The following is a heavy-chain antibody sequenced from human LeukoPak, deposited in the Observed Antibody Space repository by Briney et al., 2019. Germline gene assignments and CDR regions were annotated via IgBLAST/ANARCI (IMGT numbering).Heavy chain of an antibody. Sequence: GGSLRLSCTVSGFTFSNYAMGWVRQAPGKGLEWVSGITSSGASTSYADSVTGRFTISRDNSKNTLYLQMNSLRAEDTAVYYCAKGRGDLRGAFDYGGQGTLVTVSS. V-gene: IGHV3-23*01. CDR2: ITSSGAST. CDR3: AKGRGDLRGAFDY. CDR1: GFTFSNYA. D-gene: IGHD3-10*01. J-gene: IGHJ4*02.